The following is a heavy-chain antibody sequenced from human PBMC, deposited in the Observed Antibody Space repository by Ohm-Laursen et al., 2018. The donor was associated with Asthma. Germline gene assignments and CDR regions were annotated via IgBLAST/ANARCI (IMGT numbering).Heavy chain of an antibody. V-gene: IGHV3-23*01. D-gene: IGHD3-10*01. CDR2: ISGSGGST. CDR1: GFTFSSYA. Sequence: SLRLSCAASGFTFSSYAMSWVRQAPGKGLEWVSAISGSGGSTYYPGSVKGRFTISRENAKNSLYLQMNSLRAGDTAVYYCARGRRITMVQGVNYYFDYWGQGTLVTVSS. J-gene: IGHJ4*02. CDR3: ARGRRITMVQGVNYYFDY.